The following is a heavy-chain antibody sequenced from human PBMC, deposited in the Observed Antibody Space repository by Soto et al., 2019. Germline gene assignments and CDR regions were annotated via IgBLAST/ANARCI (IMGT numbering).Heavy chain of an antibody. CDR3: ARHRGAQATDAFDI. J-gene: IGHJ3*02. V-gene: IGHV4-39*01. D-gene: IGHD1-26*01. Sequence: SETLSLTCTVSGGSISSSSYYWGWIRQPPGKGLEWIGSIYYSGSTYYNPALKSRVTISVDTSKNQFSLKLSSVTAADTAVYCCARHRGAQATDAFDIWGQGTMVTVSS. CDR1: GGSISSSSYY. CDR2: IYYSGST.